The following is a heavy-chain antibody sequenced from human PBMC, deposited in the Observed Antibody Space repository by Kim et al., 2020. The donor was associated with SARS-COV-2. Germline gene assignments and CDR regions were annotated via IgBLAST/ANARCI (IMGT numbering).Heavy chain of an antibody. V-gene: IGHV3-48*03. CDR1: GFTFSSYE. CDR2: ISSSGSTI. CDR3: ARDPYSSSYNYYGMDV. D-gene: IGHD6-13*01. Sequence: GGSLRLSCAASGFTFSSYEMNWVRQAPGKGLEWVSYISSSGSTIYYADSVKGRFTISRDNAKNSLYLQMNSLRAEDTAVYYCARDPYSSSYNYYGMDVWGQGTTTTVS. J-gene: IGHJ6*02.